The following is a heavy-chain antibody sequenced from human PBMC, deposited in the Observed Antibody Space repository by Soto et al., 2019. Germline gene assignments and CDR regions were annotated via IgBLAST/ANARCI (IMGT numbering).Heavy chain of an antibody. J-gene: IGHJ6*02. Sequence: PSETLSLTCTVSGGSVSSGNYYWGWVRQSPEKGLEWIGSMHYSGNTYQNPSLKSRISISMDTSKNQFSLQLSSVTAADTAVYYCARGRLYYDFWSGYQQGPYYGMDVWGQGTTVTVSS. CDR3: ARGRLYYDFWSGYQQGPYYGMDV. V-gene: IGHV4-39*01. D-gene: IGHD3-3*01. CDR2: MHYSGNT. CDR1: GGSVSSGNYY.